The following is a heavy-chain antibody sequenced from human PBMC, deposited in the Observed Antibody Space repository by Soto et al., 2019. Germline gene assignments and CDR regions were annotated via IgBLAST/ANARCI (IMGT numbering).Heavy chain of an antibody. Sequence: QVQLQESGPGLVKPSQTLSLTCTVSGGSISSGDYYWSWIRQPPGKGLEWIGYIYYSGSTYYNPSLQSRVDISVDTFKNQVCLKLSSVTAADTAVYYCASGRGGWLSRYGYYGMDVWGQGTTVTVSS. V-gene: IGHV4-30-4*01. J-gene: IGHJ6*02. CDR1: GGSISSGDYY. CDR3: ASGRGGWLSRYGYYGMDV. D-gene: IGHD3-22*01. CDR2: IYYSGST.